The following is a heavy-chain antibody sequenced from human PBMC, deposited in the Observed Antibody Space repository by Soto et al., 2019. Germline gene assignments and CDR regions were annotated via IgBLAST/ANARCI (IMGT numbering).Heavy chain of an antibody. J-gene: IGHJ6*02. D-gene: IGHD3-9*01. CDR2: IYYSGST. CDR3: ARHQYYDILTGYYMDHYGMDV. CDR1: VGSISIYY. V-gene: IGHV4-59*08. Sequence: SETLSLTCTVSVGSISIYYWSWIRQPPGKGLERIGYIYYSGSTNYNPSLKSRVTISVDTSKNQFSLKLSSVTAADTAVYYCARHQYYDILTGYYMDHYGMDVWGQGTPVTVSS.